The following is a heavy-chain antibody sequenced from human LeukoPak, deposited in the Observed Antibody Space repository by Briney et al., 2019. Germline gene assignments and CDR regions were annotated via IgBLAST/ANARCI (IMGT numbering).Heavy chain of an antibody. J-gene: IGHJ4*02. CDR2: IYYSGST. Sequence: SETLSLTCTVSGGSISSYYWSWIRQPPGKGLEWIGYIYYSGSTNYNPSLKSRVTISVDTSKNQFSLKLSSVTAADTAVYYCARMLSSSSHLFDYWGQGTLVTVSS. CDR3: ARMLSSSSHLFDY. V-gene: IGHV4-59*01. CDR1: GGSISSYY. D-gene: IGHD2-15*01.